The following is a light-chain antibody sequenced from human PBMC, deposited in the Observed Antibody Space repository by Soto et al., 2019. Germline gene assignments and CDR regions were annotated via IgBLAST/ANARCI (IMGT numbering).Light chain of an antibody. J-gene: IGKJ3*01. CDR2: GAS. CDR1: QSVSSSY. CDR3: QQYGSSPQT. Sequence: EIVLTQSPGTLSLSPGERATLSCRASQSVSSSYLAGYQQKPGQAPRLLIYGASSRATGIPDRFSGSGSGTDFTLTISRLEPEDLAVYYCQQYGSSPQTFGPGTKVDIK. V-gene: IGKV3-20*01.